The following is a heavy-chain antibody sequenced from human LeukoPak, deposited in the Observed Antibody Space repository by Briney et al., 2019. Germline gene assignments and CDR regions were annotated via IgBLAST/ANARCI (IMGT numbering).Heavy chain of an antibody. D-gene: IGHD3-22*01. Sequence: SETLSLTCTVSGYSISSGYYWGWIRQPPGKGRDWIGSIYHSGSNYYNPSLKSRVTISVDTSKNQFSLKLSSVTAADTAVYYCARDDSSGYYVDYWGQGTLVTVSS. CDR3: ARDDSSGYYVDY. V-gene: IGHV4-38-2*02. J-gene: IGHJ4*02. CDR2: IYHSGSN. CDR1: GYSISSGYY.